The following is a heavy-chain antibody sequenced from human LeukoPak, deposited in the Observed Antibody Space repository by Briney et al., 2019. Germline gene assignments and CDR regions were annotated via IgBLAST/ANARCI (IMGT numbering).Heavy chain of an antibody. V-gene: IGHV5-51*01. CDR3: ARGTVTRLDI. J-gene: IGHJ3*02. CDR1: GYIFTNYW. CDR2: IYPRDSDT. Sequence: GESLKISCKASGYIFTNYWIGWVRQMPGKGLEWMGIIYPRDSDTRYSPSFQGQVTVSADKSISTAYLQWSSLKASDSAMYYCARGTVTRLDIWGQGTMVTVSS. D-gene: IGHD4-17*01.